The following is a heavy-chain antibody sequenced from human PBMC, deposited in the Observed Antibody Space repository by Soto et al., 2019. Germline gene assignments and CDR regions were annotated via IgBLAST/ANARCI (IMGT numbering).Heavy chain of an antibody. CDR2: IYSGGST. J-gene: IGHJ6*03. CDR1: GFTVSSNY. CDR3: AGYSSSSAYYYYYMDV. D-gene: IGHD6-6*01. Sequence: PGGSLRLSCAASGFTVSSNYMSWVRQAPGKGLEWVSVIYSGGSTYYADSVKGRFTISRDNSKNTLYLQMNSLRAEDTAVYYCAGYSSSSAYYYYYMDVWGKGTTVTVSS. V-gene: IGHV3-66*01.